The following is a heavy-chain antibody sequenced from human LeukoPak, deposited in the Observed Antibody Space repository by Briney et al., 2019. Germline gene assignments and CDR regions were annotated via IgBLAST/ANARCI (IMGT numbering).Heavy chain of an antibody. V-gene: IGHV3-30*18. CDR3: AKDRRIQLWLGFDY. J-gene: IGHJ4*02. D-gene: IGHD5-18*01. CDR2: ISYDGSEK. CDR1: GFAFSTYV. Sequence: GGSLRLSCAASGFAFSTYVFHWVRQAPGKGLEWVAVISYDGSEKYYADSVKGRFTISRDNSKNTLYLQMTSLRAEDTAVYYCAKDRRIQLWLGFDYWGQGTLVTVSS.